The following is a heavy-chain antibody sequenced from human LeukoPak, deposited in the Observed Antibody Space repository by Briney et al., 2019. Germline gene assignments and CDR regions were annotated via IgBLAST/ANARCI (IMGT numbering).Heavy chain of an antibody. CDR3: AKGYSSGYLLDY. Sequence: GGPLTLSCAASGFTFSSYGMHWVRQPPGRGLEGVAVIWYDGSNKYYADSVKGRFTISRDNYKNTLYLQINSLRAEDTAVYYCAKGYSSGYLLDYWGQGTLVTVSS. V-gene: IGHV3-33*06. J-gene: IGHJ4*02. D-gene: IGHD3-22*01. CDR1: GFTFSSYG. CDR2: IWYDGSNK.